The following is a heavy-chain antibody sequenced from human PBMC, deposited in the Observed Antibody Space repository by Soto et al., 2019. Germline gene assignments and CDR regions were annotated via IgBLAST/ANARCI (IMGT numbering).Heavy chain of an antibody. CDR1: GFTFSSYG. CDR2: ISYDGSNK. CDR3: ARDDCSTTSCLAY. V-gene: IGHV3-30*03. J-gene: IGHJ4*02. D-gene: IGHD2-2*01. Sequence: GGSLRLSCAASGFTFSSYGMHWVRQAPGKGLEWVAVISYDGSNKYYASSVKGRFTVSRDNSKNTVFLQMSSLRAEDTAIYNCARDDCSTTSCLAYWGQGTLVTVSS.